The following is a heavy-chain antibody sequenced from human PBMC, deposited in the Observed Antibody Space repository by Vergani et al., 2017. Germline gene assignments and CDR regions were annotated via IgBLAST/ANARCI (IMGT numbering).Heavy chain of an antibody. D-gene: IGHD3-9*01. J-gene: IGHJ6*02. CDR2: IYYSGTT. Sequence: QVQLQESGPGLVKASQTLSLTCSVSGAYVGSGGYYWSWVRQRPGMGLDWIGYIYYSGTTYYNPSLESRLTISLDTSENHLSLKLTSVTAADTAVSYCARVMYRDEASTGYRLEGMDIWGQGTTVTISS. CDR1: GAYVGSGGYY. V-gene: IGHV4-31*03. CDR3: ARVMYRDEASTGYRLEGMDI.